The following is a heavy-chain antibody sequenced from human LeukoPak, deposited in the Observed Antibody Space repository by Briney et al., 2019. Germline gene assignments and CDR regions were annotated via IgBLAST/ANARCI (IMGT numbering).Heavy chain of an antibody. V-gene: IGHV4-59*12. J-gene: IGHJ3*02. CDR3: ARDFPLVVSDAFDI. Sequence: SETLSLTCTVSGGSISSYYWSWIRQPPGKGLEWIGYIYYSGSTNYNPSLRSRVTMSVDTSKNQFSLKLSSVTAADTAVYYCARDFPLVVSDAFDIWGQGTMVTVSS. D-gene: IGHD2-15*01. CDR2: IYYSGST. CDR1: GGSISSYY.